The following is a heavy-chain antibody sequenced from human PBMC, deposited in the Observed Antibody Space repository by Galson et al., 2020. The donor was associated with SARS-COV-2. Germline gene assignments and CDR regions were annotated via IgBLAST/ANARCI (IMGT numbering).Heavy chain of an antibody. CDR1: GFSFTNYW. CDR2: INSDGSSI. CDR3: ATQEYYIDSSGKEASYYGMDV. V-gene: IGHV3-74*01. Sequence: GGSLRLSCAASGFSFTNYWMQWVRQAPGKGLVWVSRINSDGSSITYADSVQGRFTTSRDNAKNTVYLQMNSLRAEDTAIYYCATQEYYIDSSGKEASYYGMDVWGQGTTVTVSS. D-gene: IGHD3-22*01. J-gene: IGHJ6*02.